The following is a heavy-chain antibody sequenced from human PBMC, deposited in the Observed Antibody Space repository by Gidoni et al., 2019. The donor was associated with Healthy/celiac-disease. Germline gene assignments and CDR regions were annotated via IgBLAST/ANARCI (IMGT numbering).Heavy chain of an antibody. CDR1: GGSISSDY. V-gene: IGHV4-59*07. Sequence: QSQMQESGPALVKPTDTLSLTFTVSGGSISSDYWGWIRHPPGEGLEWIGFIYYSGSTNYNPSLKSRVTISVDTSKNQFSLKLSSVTAADTAVYYCAGTYDSSGYHVDYWGQGTLVTVSS. CDR3: AGTYDSSGYHVDY. D-gene: IGHD3-22*01. J-gene: IGHJ4*02. CDR2: IYYSGST.